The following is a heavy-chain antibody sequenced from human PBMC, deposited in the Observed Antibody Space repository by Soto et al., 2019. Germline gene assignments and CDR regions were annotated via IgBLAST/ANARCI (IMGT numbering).Heavy chain of an antibody. CDR1: GGSFTGYD. J-gene: IGHJ4*02. V-gene: IGHV4-34*01. CDR2: INHSGST. Sequence: PSETLSLTRAVYGGSFTGYDWSWIRQPPGKGLEWIGEINHSGSTNYNPSLKSRVTISVDTSKNQFSLKLSSVTAADTAVYYCARTDDWGLSVPAAADYWGQGTLLTVSS. CDR3: ARTDDWGLSVPAAADY. D-gene: IGHD2-2*01.